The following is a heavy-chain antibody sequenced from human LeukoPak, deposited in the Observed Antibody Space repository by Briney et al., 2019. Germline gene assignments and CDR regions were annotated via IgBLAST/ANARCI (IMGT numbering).Heavy chain of an antibody. J-gene: IGHJ5*02. CDR1: GGSISDSNYY. D-gene: IGHD6-25*01. V-gene: IGHV4-39*01. CDR2: IYYSGSA. CDR3: ARQSTIAAARIDP. Sequence: PSETLYLTCTASGGSISDSNYYWGWIRQPPGRGLEWIGNIYYSGSAYYSPSLKSRVTVSVDTSKNQFSLKLNSVTAADTAVYYCARQSTIAAARIDPWGQGTLVTVSS.